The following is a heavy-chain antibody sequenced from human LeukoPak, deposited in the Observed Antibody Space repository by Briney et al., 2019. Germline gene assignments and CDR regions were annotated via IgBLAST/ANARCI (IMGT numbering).Heavy chain of an antibody. CDR2: IYYSGST. CDR3: ASPPSDCSSTSCPFQH. V-gene: IGHV4-59*01. CDR1: GGSISSYY. J-gene: IGHJ1*01. Sequence: PSETLSLTCTVSGGSISSYYWSWIRQPPGKGLEWIGYIYYSGSTNYNPSLKSRVTISVDTSKNQFSLKLSSVTAADTAVYYCASPPSDCSSTSCPFQHWGQGTLVTVSS. D-gene: IGHD2-2*01.